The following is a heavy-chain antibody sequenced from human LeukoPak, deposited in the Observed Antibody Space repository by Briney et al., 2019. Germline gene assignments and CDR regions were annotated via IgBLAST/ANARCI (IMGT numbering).Heavy chain of an antibody. Sequence: SETLSLTCAVYGGSFSGYFCWIRQSPGKGLEWIGEINHRGATTYRPSLGGRVSIFTDRSLNQFSLRLTSVTAADTGTYYCASGPGTSVIRGVSPKYWGQGTPVTVSS. V-gene: IGHV4-34*01. J-gene: IGHJ4*02. CDR1: GGSFSGYF. CDR2: INHRGAT. CDR3: ASGPGTSVIRGVSPKY. D-gene: IGHD3-10*01.